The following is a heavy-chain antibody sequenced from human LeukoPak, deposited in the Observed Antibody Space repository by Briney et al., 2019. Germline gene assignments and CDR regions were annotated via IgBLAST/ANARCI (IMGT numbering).Heavy chain of an antibody. CDR1: GGSIRSYY. CDR3: ARLRSTYWYFDL. Sequence: PSETLSLTCTVSGGSIRSYYWSWLRQPAGKGLEWIGRIYTSGTTHYNPSLKSRVTMSVDTSKNQFSLKLSSVTAADTAVYYCARLRSTYWYFDLWGRGTLVTVSS. D-gene: IGHD4-17*01. CDR2: IYTSGTT. J-gene: IGHJ2*01. V-gene: IGHV4-4*07.